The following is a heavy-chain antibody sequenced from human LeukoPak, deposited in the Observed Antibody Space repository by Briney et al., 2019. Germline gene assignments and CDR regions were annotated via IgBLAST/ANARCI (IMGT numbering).Heavy chain of an antibody. J-gene: IGHJ4*02. CDR2: IYHIGST. CDR3: ARAGWIITSGIDY. Sequence: LSESLSLTCGVSGYSISRGYYWAWLRQPPGKGLEWIGTIYHIGSTYYNPSLESRVTISVDTSKNEFSLNLSSVTAADTAVYFCARAGWIITSGIDYWGQGALVT. CDR1: GYSISRGYY. V-gene: IGHV4-38-2*01. D-gene: IGHD3-10*01.